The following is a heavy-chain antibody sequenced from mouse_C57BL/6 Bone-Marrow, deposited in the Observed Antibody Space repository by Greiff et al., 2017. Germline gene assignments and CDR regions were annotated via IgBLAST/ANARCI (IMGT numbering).Heavy chain of an antibody. V-gene: IGHV5-17*01. J-gene: IGHJ3*01. Sequence: EVMLVESGGGLVKPGGSLKLSCAASGFTFSDYGMHWVRQAPEKGLEWVAYISSGSSTINYADTVKGRFTISRANAKNTLFLQMTSLRSEDTDMYYCASNDYEAWFAYWGQGTLVTVSA. CDR3: ASNDYEAWFAY. CDR2: ISSGSSTI. CDR1: GFTFSDYG. D-gene: IGHD2-4*01.